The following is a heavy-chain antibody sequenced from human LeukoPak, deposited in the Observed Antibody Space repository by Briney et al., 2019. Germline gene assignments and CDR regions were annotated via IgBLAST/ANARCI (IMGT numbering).Heavy chain of an antibody. J-gene: IGHJ6*03. CDR1: GFTFSSYG. D-gene: IGHD3-3*01. Sequence: PGGSLRLSXAASGFTFSSYGMHWVRQAPGKGLEWVAFIRYDGSNKYYADSVKGRFTISRDNSKNTLYLQMNSLRAEDTAVYYCAKGYYDFWSGYYYYYYYMDVWGKGTTVTVSS. V-gene: IGHV3-30*02. CDR2: IRYDGSNK. CDR3: AKGYYDFWSGYYYYYYYMDV.